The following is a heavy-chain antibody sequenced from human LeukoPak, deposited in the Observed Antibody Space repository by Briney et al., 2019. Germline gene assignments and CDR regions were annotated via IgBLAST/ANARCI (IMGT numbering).Heavy chain of an antibody. CDR2: IIPIFGTA. CDR3: AREARYYYGSGSISYYDY. J-gene: IGHJ4*02. D-gene: IGHD3-10*01. Sequence: SVKVSCKASGGTFSSYAISWVRQAPGQGLEWMGGIIPIFGTANYAQKFQGRVTITADESTSTAYMELSSLRSEDTAVYYCAREARYYYGSGSISYYDYWGQGTLVTVSS. CDR1: GGTFSSYA. V-gene: IGHV1-69*13.